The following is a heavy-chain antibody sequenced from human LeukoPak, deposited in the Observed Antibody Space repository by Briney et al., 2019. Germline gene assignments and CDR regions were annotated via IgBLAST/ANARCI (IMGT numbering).Heavy chain of an antibody. J-gene: IGHJ5*02. CDR2: IKQDGSEK. D-gene: IGHD3-10*01. CDR3: ARDLDGSGNVNWFDP. CDR1: GFTFSSYW. Sequence: GGSPRLSCAASGFTFSSYWMSWVRQAPGKGLEWVANIKQDGSEKYYVDSVKRRFTISRDNAKNTLYLQMNSLRAEDTAVYYCARDLDGSGNVNWFDPWGQGTLVTVSS. V-gene: IGHV3-7*01.